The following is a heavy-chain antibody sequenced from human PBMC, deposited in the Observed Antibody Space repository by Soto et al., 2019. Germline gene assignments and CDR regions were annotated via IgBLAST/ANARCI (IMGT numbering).Heavy chain of an antibody. CDR3: AREGSTGPIYFDY. Sequence: ASVKVSCKASGYTFTSYAMHWVRQAPGQRLEWMGWINAGNGNTKYSQKFQGRVTITRDTSASTAYMELSSLRSEDTAVYYCAREGSTGPIYFDYWGQGTLVTVSS. CDR2: INAGNGNT. J-gene: IGHJ4*02. CDR1: GYTFTSYA. V-gene: IGHV1-3*01. D-gene: IGHD2-8*02.